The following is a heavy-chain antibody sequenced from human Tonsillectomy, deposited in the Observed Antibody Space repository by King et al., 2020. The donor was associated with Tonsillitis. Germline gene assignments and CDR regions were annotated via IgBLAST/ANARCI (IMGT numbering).Heavy chain of an antibody. V-gene: IGHV3-11*01. CDR2: ISSSGSTI. D-gene: IGHD3-3*01. CDR3: ARDQTNYDFWSGYYQGGAFDI. Sequence: VQLVESGGGLVKPGGSLRLSCAASGFTFSDYYMSWIRQAPGKGLEWGSYISSSGSTIYYADSVKGRFTISRDNAKNSLYLQMNSLRAEDTAVYYCARDQTNYDFWSGYYQGGAFDIWGQGTMVTVSS. J-gene: IGHJ3*02. CDR1: GFTFSDYY.